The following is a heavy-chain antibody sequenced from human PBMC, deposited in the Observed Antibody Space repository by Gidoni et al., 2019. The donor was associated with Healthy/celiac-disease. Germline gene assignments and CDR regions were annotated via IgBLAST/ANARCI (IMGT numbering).Heavy chain of an antibody. D-gene: IGHD3-9*01. CDR2: IRSKAYGGTT. CDR3: TRDSLNGRYFDWLLYPSADYYYGMDV. V-gene: IGHV3-49*04. CDR1: FTFGDYA. J-gene: IGHJ6*02. Sequence: FTFGDYAMSWVRQAPGTGLEWVGFIRSKAYGGTTEYAASVKGRFTISRDDSKSIAYLQMNILKTEDTAVYYCTRDSLNGRYFDWLLYPSADYYYGMDVWGQGTTVTVSS.